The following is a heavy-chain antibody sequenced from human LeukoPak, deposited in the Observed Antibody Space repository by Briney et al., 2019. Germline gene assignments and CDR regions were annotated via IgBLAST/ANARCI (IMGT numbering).Heavy chain of an antibody. D-gene: IGHD5-24*01. J-gene: IGHJ3*01. CDR3: AKDRREGYPRDSFDV. V-gene: IGHV3-23*01. Sequence: GGSLRLSCAASGFTFSSYAMSWVRQAPGKGLEWVSSIKSSGSSTYYGDAVKGRFTTSRDNSENTLYLQMNSLRAEDTALYYCAKDRREGYPRDSFDVWGQGTAVTVSS. CDR1: GFTFSSYA. CDR2: IKSSGSST.